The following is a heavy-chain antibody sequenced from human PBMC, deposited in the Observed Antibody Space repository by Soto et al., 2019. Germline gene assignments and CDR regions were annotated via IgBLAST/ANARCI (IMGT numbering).Heavy chain of an antibody. D-gene: IGHD2-21*01. CDR2: ISHGST. J-gene: IGHJ4*02. CDR3: AKELASMWFPLDD. CDR1: GFTFNDYA. Sequence: PGGSLRLSCAASGFTFNDYAMTWVRQAPGKGLEWVSSISHGSTYYADSVTGRFTISKDISTNTLYLQMNSLRAEDTALYYCAKELASMWFPLDDWGQGTRVTVS. V-gene: IGHV3-23*01.